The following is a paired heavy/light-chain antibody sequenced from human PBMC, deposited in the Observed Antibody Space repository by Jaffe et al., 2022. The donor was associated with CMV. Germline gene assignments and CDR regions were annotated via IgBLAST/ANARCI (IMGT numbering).Heavy chain of an antibody. CDR1: GGTFSSYP. J-gene: IGHJ4*03. V-gene: IGHV1-69*09. CDR3: ARDYNSYHEY. Sequence: QVHLVQSGAEVTKPGSSVKVSCKASGGTFSSYPVSWVRQAPGQGLEWMGKIIPVRGILDYAEKFQGRLTVTADKSTDTVYMVLSSLTSEDTAVYYCARDYNSYHEYWGQGTLVTVSS. CDR2: IIPVRGIL. D-gene: IGHD1-1*01.
Light chain of an antibody. J-gene: IGKJ1*01. CDR2: DTS. CDR3: QQYGSSPRT. V-gene: IGKV3-20*01. CDR1: PTISRIY. Sequence: EIVLTQSPGTLSLPPGERATLSCRASPTISRIYLAWYQQKPGQAPCLLVYDTSNRATGIPDRFSASGSGTDFTLTISRLEPEDSATYYCQQYGSSPRTFGQGTKVEVK.